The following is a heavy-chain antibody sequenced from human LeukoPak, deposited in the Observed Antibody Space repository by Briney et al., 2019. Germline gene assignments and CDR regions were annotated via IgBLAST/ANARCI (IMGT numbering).Heavy chain of an antibody. J-gene: IGHJ4*02. D-gene: IGHD2-2*01. Sequence: SVKVSCKASGGTFSSYAISWVRQAPGQGLEWMGGIIPIFGTANYAQKFQGRVTITADESTSTAYMELSSLRSEDTAVYYCASVVPAARREFDYWGQGTLATVSS. V-gene: IGHV1-69*13. CDR2: IIPIFGTA. CDR1: GGTFSSYA. CDR3: ASVVPAARREFDY.